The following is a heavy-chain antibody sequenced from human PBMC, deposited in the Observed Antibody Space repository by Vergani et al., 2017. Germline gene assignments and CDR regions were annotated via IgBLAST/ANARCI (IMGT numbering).Heavy chain of an antibody. Sequence: QVQLVQSGAEVKKPGASVKVSCKASGYTFTSYGISWVRQAPGQGLEWMGWISAYNGNTIYAQKFQGRVTMTEDTSTDTAYMELSSLRSEDTAVYYCATVWSSSLDNDAFDIWGQGTMVTVSS. V-gene: IGHV1-18*01. D-gene: IGHD6-13*01. CDR1: GYTFTSYG. CDR3: ATVWSSSLDNDAFDI. CDR2: ISAYNGNT. J-gene: IGHJ3*02.